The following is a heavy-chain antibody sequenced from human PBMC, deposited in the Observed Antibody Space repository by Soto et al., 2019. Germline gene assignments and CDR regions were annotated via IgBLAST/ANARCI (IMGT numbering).Heavy chain of an antibody. CDR3: ASPNEDCGGDCYPTNFDY. CDR1: GGTFSSYA. J-gene: IGHJ4*02. V-gene: IGHV1-69*01. Sequence: QVQLVQSGAEVKKPGSSVKVSCKASGGTFSSYAISWVRQAPGQGLEWMGGIIPIFGTANYAQKFQGRVTITADESTSTAYMELSSLRSEDTAAYYCASPNEDCGGDCYPTNFDYWGQVTLVTVSS. D-gene: IGHD2-21*02. CDR2: IIPIFGTA.